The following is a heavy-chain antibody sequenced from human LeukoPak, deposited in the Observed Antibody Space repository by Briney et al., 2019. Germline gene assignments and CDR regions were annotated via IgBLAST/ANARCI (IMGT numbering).Heavy chain of an antibody. CDR2: ISDSGGST. D-gene: IGHD2-15*01. CDR3: VRGYSFGPYGMDV. J-gene: IGHJ6*02. Sequence: GGSLRLSCSASGFPFSSYAMHWVRQVPGKGLEYVSAISDSGGSTYYADSVKGRFTISRDNSKNTLYLQMSSLRAEDTAVYFCVRGYSFGPYGMDVWGQGTTVTVSS. CDR1: GFPFSSYA. V-gene: IGHV3-64D*09.